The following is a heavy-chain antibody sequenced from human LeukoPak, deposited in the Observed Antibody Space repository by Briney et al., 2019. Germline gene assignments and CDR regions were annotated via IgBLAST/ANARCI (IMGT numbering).Heavy chain of an antibody. Sequence: SETLSLTCTVSGGSISSGDYYWGWIRQPPGKGLEWIGYIYYSGSTYYNPSLKSRVTISVDTSKNQFSLKLSSVTAADTAVHYCARAHQVGITDAFDIWGQGTMVTVSS. CDR1: GGSISSGDYY. V-gene: IGHV4-30-4*01. D-gene: IGHD3-16*01. J-gene: IGHJ3*02. CDR2: IYYSGST. CDR3: ARAHQVGITDAFDI.